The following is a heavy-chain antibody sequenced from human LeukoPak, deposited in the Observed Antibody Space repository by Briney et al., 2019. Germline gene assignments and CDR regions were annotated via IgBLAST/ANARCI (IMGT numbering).Heavy chain of an antibody. CDR3: ARDDHWGYAFDI. V-gene: IGHV3-48*01. J-gene: IGHJ3*02. D-gene: IGHD3-16*01. Sequence: GGALRLSCVASQFTFCSYAMNWVCQGPGEGLGWVSYNTGHSSTIYYADSVKSRFTISRDNAKNLLYLQMNSLRAEDTAVYYCARDDHWGYAFDIWGQGTMVTVSS. CDR2: NTGHSSTI. CDR1: QFTFCSYA.